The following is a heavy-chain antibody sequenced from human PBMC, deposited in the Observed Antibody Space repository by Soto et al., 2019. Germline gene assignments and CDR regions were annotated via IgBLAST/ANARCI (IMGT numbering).Heavy chain of an antibody. J-gene: IGHJ6*02. D-gene: IGHD5-18*01. CDR1: GFTFSSYA. V-gene: IGHV3-30-3*01. Sequence: PGGSLRLSCAASGFTFSSYAMHWVRQAPGKGLEWVAVISYDGSNKYYADSVKGRFTISRDNSKNTLYLQMNSLRAEDTAVYYCAREVVQLWSPFYYYYGMDVWGQGTTVTVSS. CDR3: AREVVQLWSPFYYYYGMDV. CDR2: ISYDGSNK.